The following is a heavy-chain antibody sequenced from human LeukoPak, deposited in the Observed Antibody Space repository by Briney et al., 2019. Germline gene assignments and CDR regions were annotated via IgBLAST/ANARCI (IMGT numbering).Heavy chain of an antibody. V-gene: IGHV3-74*01. J-gene: IGHJ6*02. Sequence: GGALRLSCAVSRFPFSSYLMHSVRQGPGRGLVWVSRIIGDGSGTNYADSVKGRVTVSRDNAKNTLYLQLNSLRAEDTAVYYCARGRSTDFLDVWGQGTTVTVSS. D-gene: IGHD2-2*01. CDR2: IIGDGSGT. CDR3: ARGRSTDFLDV. CDR1: RFPFSSYL.